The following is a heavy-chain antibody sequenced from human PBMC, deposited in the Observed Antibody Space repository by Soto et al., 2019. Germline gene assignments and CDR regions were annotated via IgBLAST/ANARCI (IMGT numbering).Heavy chain of an antibody. V-gene: IGHV5-51*01. J-gene: IGHJ4*02. CDR1: GYNFAGYW. CDR3: ARGGVSTRTFDY. D-gene: IGHD3-3*01. Sequence: PGESLKISCKGSGYNFAGYWIAWVRQMPGKGLELMGIIYPSDSDTRYRPSFQGQVTISADKSISSAYLQCSSLRASDTAMYYCARGGVSTRTFDYWGQGTPVTVSS. CDR2: IYPSDSDT.